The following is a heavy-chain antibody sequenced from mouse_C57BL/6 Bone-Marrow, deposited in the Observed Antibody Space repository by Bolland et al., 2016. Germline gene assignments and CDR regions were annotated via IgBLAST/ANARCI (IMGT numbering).Heavy chain of an antibody. CDR2: IDPNSGGT. J-gene: IGHJ3*01. V-gene: IGHV1-72*01. CDR3: ARLLLLFAY. D-gene: IGHD1-1*01. Sequence: IDPNSGGTKYNEKFKSKASLTVDKPSSTAYMQLSSLTSEDSAVYYCARLLLLFAYWGQGTLV.